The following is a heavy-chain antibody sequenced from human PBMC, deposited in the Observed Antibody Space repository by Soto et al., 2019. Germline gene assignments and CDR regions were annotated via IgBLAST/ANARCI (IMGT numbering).Heavy chain of an antibody. CDR2: INSSGRT. D-gene: IGHD2-2*01. J-gene: IGHJ6*02. Sequence: SETLSLTCSVSGDSISSSDSYWSLIRQAPGKGLEWIGYINSSGRTYYKPSLKSRVSISIDTSTNQFSLRLTSVTVADTAVYFCARFSTLGNDYGVDVWGQGTTVTVSS. V-gene: IGHV4-30-4*01. CDR1: GDSISSSDSY. CDR3: ARFSTLGNDYGVDV.